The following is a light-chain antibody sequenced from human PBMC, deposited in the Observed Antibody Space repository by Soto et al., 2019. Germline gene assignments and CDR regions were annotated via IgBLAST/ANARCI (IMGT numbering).Light chain of an antibody. J-gene: IGKJ1*01. CDR2: GAS. CDR1: QSVSSSY. V-gene: IGKV3-20*01. Sequence: PGERATLSCRASQSVSSSYLAWYKQKPGQAPRLLIYGASSRATGIPDRFSGSGSGTDFTLTISRLEPEDFAVYYCQQYGSSPRTFGQGTKVEIK. CDR3: QQYGSSPRT.